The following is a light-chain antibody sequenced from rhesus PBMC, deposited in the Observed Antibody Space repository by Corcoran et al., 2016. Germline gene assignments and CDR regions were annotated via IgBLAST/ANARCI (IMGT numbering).Light chain of an antibody. CDR3: QHSYGTPYS. V-gene: IGKV1-74*01. CDR1: ENVNNY. J-gene: IGKJ2*01. CDR2: AAS. Sequence: DIQMTQSPSSLSASVGDRVTITCRASENVNNYLHWYQQKAGKAPNLLIYAASTLQSGVPSRFSGSGSGTDYTFTISSLQPEDVATDYCQHSYGTPYSFGQGTKVEIK.